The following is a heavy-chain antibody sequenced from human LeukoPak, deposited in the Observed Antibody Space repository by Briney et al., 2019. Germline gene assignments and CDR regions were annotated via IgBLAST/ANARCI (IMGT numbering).Heavy chain of an antibody. D-gene: IGHD3-3*01. CDR3: ARGLRYYDFWSGYSPVDY. CDR2: ISAYNGNT. V-gene: IGHV1-18*01. Sequence: ASVTVSCTASGYTFTSYGISWVRQAPGQGLEWMGWISAYNGNTNYAQKLQGRVTMTTDTSTSTAYMELRSLRSDDTAVYYCARGLRYYDFWSGYSPVDYWGQGTLVTVSS. J-gene: IGHJ4*02. CDR1: GYTFTSYG.